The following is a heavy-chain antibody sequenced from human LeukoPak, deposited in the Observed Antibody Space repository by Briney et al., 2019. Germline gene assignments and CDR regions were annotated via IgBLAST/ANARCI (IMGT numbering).Heavy chain of an antibody. V-gene: IGHV3-48*02. D-gene: IGHD3-22*01. CDR2: ISSSSSTI. Sequence: GGSLRLSCAASGFTFSSYSMNWVRQAPGKGLEWVSYISSSSSTIYYADSVKGRFTISRDNAKNSLYLQMNSLRDKDTAVYYCARQISSGYYSSFDYWGQGTLVTVSS. J-gene: IGHJ4*02. CDR1: GFTFSSYS. CDR3: ARQISSGYYSSFDY.